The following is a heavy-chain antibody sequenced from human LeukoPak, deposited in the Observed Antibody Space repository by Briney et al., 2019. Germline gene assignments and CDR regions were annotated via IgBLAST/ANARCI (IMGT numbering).Heavy chain of an antibody. D-gene: IGHD3-3*02. Sequence: SETLSLTCTVSGGSISTNLYYWVWIRQPPGKGLEWIATIYYSGTTYYNPSLKSRVTISIDTSKNQFSLKLSSVTAADTAVYYCARHIRYLGPFDPWGQGTLVTVSS. CDR3: ARHIRYLGPFDP. J-gene: IGHJ5*02. CDR1: GGSISTNLYY. V-gene: IGHV4-39*01. CDR2: IYYSGTT.